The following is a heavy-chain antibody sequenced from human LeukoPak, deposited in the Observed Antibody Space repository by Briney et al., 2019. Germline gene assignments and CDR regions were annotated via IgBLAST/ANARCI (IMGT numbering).Heavy chain of an antibody. J-gene: IGHJ4*02. D-gene: IGHD2-15*01. CDR1: AFTVSSNY. CDR3: AGGPKRITPFDY. Sequence: PGGSLRLSCTASAFTVSSNYMSWVRQAPGKGLEWVSVIYSSGTTSYADSVKGRFTVSRDNSKNTLFLQINSLSAEDTAVYFCAGGPKRITPFDYWGQGTLVIVSS. V-gene: IGHV3-66*01. CDR2: IYSSGTT.